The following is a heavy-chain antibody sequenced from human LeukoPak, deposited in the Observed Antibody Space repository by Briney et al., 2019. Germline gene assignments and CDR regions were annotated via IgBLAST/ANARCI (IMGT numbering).Heavy chain of an antibody. D-gene: IGHD6-13*01. V-gene: IGHV3-7*01. J-gene: IGHJ4*02. CDR3: AGEAAAGTFGY. Sequence: QPGGSLRLSCAASGFTFSSYWMSWVRQAPGKGLEWVANIKQDGSEKYYVDSVKGRFTISRDNAKNSLYLQMNSLRAEDTAVYYCAGEAAAGTFGYWGQGTLVTVSS. CDR1: GFTFSSYW. CDR2: IKQDGSEK.